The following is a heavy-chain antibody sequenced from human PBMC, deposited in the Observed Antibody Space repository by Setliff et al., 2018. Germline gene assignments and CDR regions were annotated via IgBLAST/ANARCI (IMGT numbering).Heavy chain of an antibody. V-gene: IGHV3-30*18. CDR2: ISYDGSNK. Sequence: HPSETLSLTCAIYGQSFSDYYWSWVRQAPGKGLEWVAVISYDGSNKYYADSVKGRFTISRDNSENTLYLQMNSLRAEDTAVYYCAKGSCSGGSCYFKAQEFDYWGQGTLVTVS. J-gene: IGHJ4*02. CDR1: GQSFSDYY. CDR3: AKGSCSGGSCYFKAQEFDY. D-gene: IGHD2-15*01.